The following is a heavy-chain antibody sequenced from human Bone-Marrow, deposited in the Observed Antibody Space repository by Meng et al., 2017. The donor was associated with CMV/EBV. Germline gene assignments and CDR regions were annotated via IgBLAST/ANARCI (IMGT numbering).Heavy chain of an antibody. CDR1: GLSLSTSGVG. D-gene: IGHD6-19*01. J-gene: IGHJ4*02. Sequence: TCTFSGLSLSTSGVGVGWIRQPPGKALEWLALIYWNDDKRYSPSLKSRLTITKDTSRNQVVLTMTNMYPVDTATYYCVHSRSGWCLDYWGQGTLVTVSS. CDR3: VHSRSGWCLDY. V-gene: IGHV2-5*01. CDR2: IYWNDDK.